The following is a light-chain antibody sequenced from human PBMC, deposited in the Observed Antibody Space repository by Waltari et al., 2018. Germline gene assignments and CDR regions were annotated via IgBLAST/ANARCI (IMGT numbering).Light chain of an antibody. Sequence: QSALTQPPSASGSPGQSVTISCTGTSSYVGGYDYVSWYQQHPGKAPKLMIFEVNTWPSGVLDRFSGSKSGNTASLTISGLQPEDEAYYYCSSYAGSNNFVVFGGGTKLTVL. V-gene: IGLV2-8*01. CDR2: EVN. J-gene: IGLJ2*01. CDR3: SSYAGSNNFVV. CDR1: SSYVGGYDY.